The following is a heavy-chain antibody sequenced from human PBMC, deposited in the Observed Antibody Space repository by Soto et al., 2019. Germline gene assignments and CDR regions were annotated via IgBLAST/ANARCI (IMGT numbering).Heavy chain of an antibody. J-gene: IGHJ4*02. V-gene: IGHV3-30-3*01. CDR1: GFTFSSYA. CDR2: ISYDGSNK. D-gene: IGHD3-22*01. CDR3: ARVKWPGFTPNYYDSSGYYDFDY. Sequence: TGGSLRLSCAASGFTFSSYAMHWVRQAPGKGLEWVAVISYDGSNKYYADSVKGRFTISRDNSKNTLYLQMNSLRAEDTAVYYCARVKWPGFTPNYYDSSGYYDFDYWGQGTLVTVSS.